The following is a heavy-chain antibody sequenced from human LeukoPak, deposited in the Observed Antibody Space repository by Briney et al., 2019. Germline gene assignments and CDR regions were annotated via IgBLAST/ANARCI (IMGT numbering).Heavy chain of an antibody. CDR1: GSTFTGYY. V-gene: IGHV1-2*04. CDR3: ARWALGQQLGPYYFDY. Sequence: ASVKVSCKASGSTFTGYYMHWVGQARGHGLEWRGWINPNSGGTNYAQKFQGWVTMTRDTSSSTAYMELSRLRSDDTAVYYCARWALGQQLGPYYFDYWGQGTLVTVSS. CDR2: INPNSGGT. D-gene: IGHD6-13*01. J-gene: IGHJ4*02.